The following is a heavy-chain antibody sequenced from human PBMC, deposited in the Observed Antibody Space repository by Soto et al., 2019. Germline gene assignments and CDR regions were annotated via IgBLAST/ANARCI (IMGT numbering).Heavy chain of an antibody. D-gene: IGHD6-6*01. J-gene: IGHJ5*02. CDR2: INPNSGGT. CDR3: ARGRSIAARGNWFDP. CDR1: GYTFTGYY. V-gene: IGHV1-2*02. Sequence: VKVSCKASGYTFTGYYMHWVRQAPGQGLEWMGWINPNSGGTNYAQKFQGRVTMTRDTSISTAYMELSRLRSDDTAVYYCARGRSIAARGNWFDPWGQGTLVTVSS.